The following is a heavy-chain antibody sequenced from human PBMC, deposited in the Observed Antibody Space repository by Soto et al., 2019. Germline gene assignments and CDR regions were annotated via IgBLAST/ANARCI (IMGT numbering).Heavy chain of an antibody. D-gene: IGHD6-19*01. CDR3: ARSRSGWYRDY. CDR2: TRNKANSYTT. Sequence: EVQLVESGGGLVQPGGSLRLSCAASGFTFSDHYMDWVRQAPGKGLEWVGRTRNKANSYTTEYAASVKGRFTISRDDSKNSLYLQMNSLKTEDTAVYYCARSRSGWYRDYWGQGTLVTGSS. J-gene: IGHJ4*02. CDR1: GFTFSDHY. V-gene: IGHV3-72*01.